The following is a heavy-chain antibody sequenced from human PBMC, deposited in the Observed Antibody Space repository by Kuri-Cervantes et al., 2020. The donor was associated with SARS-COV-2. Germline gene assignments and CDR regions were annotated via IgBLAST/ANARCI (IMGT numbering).Heavy chain of an antibody. Sequence: GSLRLSCPASGFTFSNHYMSWVRQAPGKGLEWVSYISGDSGYTNYADSVKGRFTISRDNAKNSLYLQMNSLRAEDTAVYYCASLLSGGGAHLYYFYMDAWGKGTSVTV. CDR1: GFTFSNHY. CDR2: ISGDSGYT. D-gene: IGHD3-16*01. CDR3: ASLLSGGGAHLYYFYMDA. V-gene: IGHV3/OR16-8*01. J-gene: IGHJ6*03.